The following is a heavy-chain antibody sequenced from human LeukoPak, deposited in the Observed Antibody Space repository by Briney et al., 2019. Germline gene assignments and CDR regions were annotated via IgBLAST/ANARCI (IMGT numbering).Heavy chain of an antibody. Sequence: ASVKVSCKASGYPFSDYYIHWLQQAPGKGLEWMGRIDAADGEATYAENFQGRVTFTADTSTYTIYMELNSLTLADRAVYFCARDHEERGPYLDLWGQGTQV. CDR2: IDAADGEA. J-gene: IGHJ4*02. CDR3: ARDHEERGPYLDL. CDR1: GYPFSDYY. V-gene: IGHV1-69-2*01. D-gene: IGHD3-10*01.